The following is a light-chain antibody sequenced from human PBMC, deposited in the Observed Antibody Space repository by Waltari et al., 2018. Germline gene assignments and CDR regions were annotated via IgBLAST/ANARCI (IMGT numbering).Light chain of an antibody. J-gene: IGKJ1*01. Sequence: IQMTQSPSSLSASVGDRVTIACRASQGVRNDVVYYRQKPRIAPKRLICGASSLQSGVPSRFSGCGSGTEFTLRISSLQPEDFATYYCQQYNSYPWTFGQGTKVEIK. CDR1: QGVRND. CDR3: QQYNSYPWT. CDR2: GAS. V-gene: IGKV1-17*01.